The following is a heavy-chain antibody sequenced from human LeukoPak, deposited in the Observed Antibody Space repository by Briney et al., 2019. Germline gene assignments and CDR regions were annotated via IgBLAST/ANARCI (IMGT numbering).Heavy chain of an antibody. CDR3: ARDGRHDSSGYYPAYFAY. J-gene: IGHJ4*02. D-gene: IGHD3-22*01. CDR2: IYYSGST. Sequence: SETLSLTCTVSGGSISSYYWSWIRQPPGKGLEWIGYIYYSGSTNYNPSLKSRVTISVDTSKNQFSLKLSSVTAADTAVYYCARDGRHDSSGYYPAYFAYWGQGTLVTVSS. CDR1: GGSISSYY. V-gene: IGHV4-59*01.